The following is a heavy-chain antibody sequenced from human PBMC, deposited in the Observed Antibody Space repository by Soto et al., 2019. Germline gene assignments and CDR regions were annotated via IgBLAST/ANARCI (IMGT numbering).Heavy chain of an antibody. V-gene: IGHV1-18*01. Sequence: ASVKVSCKASGYTFTSYGISWVRQAPGQGLEWTGWISAYNGNTNYAQKLQGRVTMTTDTSTSTAYMELRSLRSDDTAVYYCARVQRQQLDLDYWGQGTLVTVSS. CDR3: ARVQRQQLDLDY. J-gene: IGHJ4*02. CDR2: ISAYNGNT. D-gene: IGHD6-13*01. CDR1: GYTFTSYG.